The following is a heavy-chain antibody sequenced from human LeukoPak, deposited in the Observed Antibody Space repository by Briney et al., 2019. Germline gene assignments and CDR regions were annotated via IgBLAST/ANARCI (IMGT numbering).Heavy chain of an antibody. J-gene: IGHJ6*03. Sequence: ASVKVSCKASGGNFSSYAISWVRQAPGQGLEWMGRIIPIFGTANYAQKFQGRVTITADESTSTAYMELSSLRSEDTAVYYCASRSSYSSSSGSYYYYMDVWGKGTTVTVSS. CDR3: ASRSSYSSSSGSYYYYMDV. V-gene: IGHV1-69*13. D-gene: IGHD6-6*01. CDR1: GGNFSSYA. CDR2: IIPIFGTA.